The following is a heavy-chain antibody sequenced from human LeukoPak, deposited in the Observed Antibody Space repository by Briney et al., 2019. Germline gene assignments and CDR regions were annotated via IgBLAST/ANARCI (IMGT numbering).Heavy chain of an antibody. V-gene: IGHV1-46*01. CDR2: INPSGGDT. CDR3: AREVMDNLRFDY. Sequence: ASVKVSCKASGYIFISYGISWVRQAPGQGLEWMGIINPSGGDTSYAQKFQGRLTMTRDTSTNTVYMELTSLRSEDTAVYYCAREVMDNLRFDYWGQGTLVTVSS. CDR1: GYIFISYG. D-gene: IGHD1-14*01. J-gene: IGHJ4*02.